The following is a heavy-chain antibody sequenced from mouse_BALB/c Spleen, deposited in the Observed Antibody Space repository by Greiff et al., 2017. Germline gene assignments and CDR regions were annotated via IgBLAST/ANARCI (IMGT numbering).Heavy chain of an antibody. CDR1: GYTFTDYN. CDR2: INPNNGGT. V-gene: IGHV1-18*01. CDR3: ARRAYRSTGNAMDY. J-gene: IGHJ4*01. Sequence: EVQLQQSGPELVKPGASVKIPCKASGYTFTDYNMDWVKQSHGKSLEWIGDINPNNGGTIYNQKFKGKVTLTVDKSSSTAYMELRSLTSEDTAVYYCARRAYRSTGNAMDYWGQGTSVTVSS. D-gene: IGHD2-14*01.